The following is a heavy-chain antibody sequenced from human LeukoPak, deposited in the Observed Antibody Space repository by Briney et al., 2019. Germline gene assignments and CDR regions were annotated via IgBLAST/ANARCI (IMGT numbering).Heavy chain of an antibody. CDR2: IYWNGCST. CDR1: GFNSDDYG. CDR3: ARDPDDSSGS. J-gene: IGHJ4*02. V-gene: IGHV3-20*04. Sequence: GGSLRLSCAASGFNSDDYGMRWVRQAPGKGLEWVSGIYWNGCSTGFADSLKGRFTISRDNAKNSLYLQMNSLRAEDTAVYYCARDPDDSSGSWGQGTLVTVSS. D-gene: IGHD3-22*01.